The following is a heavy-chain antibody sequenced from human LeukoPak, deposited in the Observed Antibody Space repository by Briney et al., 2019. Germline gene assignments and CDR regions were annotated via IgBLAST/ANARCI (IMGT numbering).Heavy chain of an antibody. CDR3: TGSSKRYCSGEKCHSDYYYYGMDI. J-gene: IGHJ6*04. D-gene: IGHD2-15*01. Sequence: HPGGSLRLSCAASGFSFSGSAMHWVRQASGKGLEWLGRIRSKSNSYATAYAASVNGRFTTSRDDSKSTAYLQMDSLKAEDTAVYYCTGSSKRYCSGEKCHSDYYYYGMDIWGKGTTVTVSS. CDR2: IRSKSNSYAT. V-gene: IGHV3-73*01. CDR1: GFSFSGSA.